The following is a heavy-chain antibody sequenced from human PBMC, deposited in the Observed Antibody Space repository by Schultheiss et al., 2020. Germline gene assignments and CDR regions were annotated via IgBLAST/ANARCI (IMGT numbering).Heavy chain of an antibody. J-gene: IGHJ5*02. CDR3: ARNLEGFDP. V-gene: IGHV4-39*07. Sequence: SETLSLTCTVSGGSISSSSYYWGWIRQPPGKGLEWIGEINHSGSTNYNPSLKSRVTISVDTSKNQFSLKLSSVTAADTAVYYCARNLEGFDPWGQGTLVTVAS. D-gene: IGHD5-24*01. CDR2: INHSGST. CDR1: GGSISSSSYY.